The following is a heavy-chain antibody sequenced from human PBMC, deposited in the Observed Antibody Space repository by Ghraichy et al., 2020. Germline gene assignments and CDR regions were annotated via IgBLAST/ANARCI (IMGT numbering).Heavy chain of an antibody. CDR3: ARIRADMVRGVSLGWFDP. J-gene: IGHJ5*02. D-gene: IGHD3-10*01. V-gene: IGHV2-70*01. CDR1: GFSLSTSGMC. CDR2: IDWDDDK. Sequence: SGPTLVKPTQTLTLTCTFSGFSLSTSGMCVSWIRQPPGKALEWLALIDWDDDKYYSTSLKTRLTISKDTSKNQVVLTMTNMDPVDTATYYCARIRADMVRGVSLGWFDPWGQGTLVTVSS.